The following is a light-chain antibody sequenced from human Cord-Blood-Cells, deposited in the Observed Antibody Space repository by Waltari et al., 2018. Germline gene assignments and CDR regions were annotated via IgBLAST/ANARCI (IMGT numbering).Light chain of an antibody. CDR3: QQLNSYRLT. CDR2: AAS. CDR1: QGISSY. V-gene: IGKV1-9*01. Sequence: DIQLTQSPSFLSASVGDRVTITCRASQGISSYLAWYQQKPGKAPKLLIYAASTLQSGVPSRFSGSGSGTEFTLTISSLQPEDFATYDCQQLNSYRLTFGGGTKVEIK. J-gene: IGKJ4*01.